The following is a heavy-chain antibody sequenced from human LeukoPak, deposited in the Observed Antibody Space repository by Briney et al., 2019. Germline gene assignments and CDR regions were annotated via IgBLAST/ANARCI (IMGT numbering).Heavy chain of an antibody. D-gene: IGHD6-6*01. CDR3: VRDNGPEQLALDL. CDR1: GSTFSNLG. V-gene: IGHV3-33*01. CDR2: IWFDGSDK. J-gene: IGHJ5*02. Sequence: PGGSLRLSCAASGSTFSNLGMHWVRQAPGKGLEWVALIWFDGSDKKYADSVKGRFTISRDNSKNTLFLQMNSLRVEDTAVYYCVRDNGPEQLALDLWGQGTLVTVSS.